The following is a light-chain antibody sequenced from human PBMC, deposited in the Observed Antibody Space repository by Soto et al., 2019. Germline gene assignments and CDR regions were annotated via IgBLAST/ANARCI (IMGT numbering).Light chain of an antibody. CDR1: SGDVGFYDF. CDR2: GVT. Sequence: QSALTQPASMSGSPGQSITISCTGTSGDVGFYDFVSWYHQHPGKVPRLIIYGVTKRPSGVSHRFSGSKSGNTASLTISGLQVEDEDDYSCASYTGSSTYVFGGGTKMTVL. CDR3: ASYTGSSTYV. J-gene: IGLJ3*02. V-gene: IGLV2-14*03.